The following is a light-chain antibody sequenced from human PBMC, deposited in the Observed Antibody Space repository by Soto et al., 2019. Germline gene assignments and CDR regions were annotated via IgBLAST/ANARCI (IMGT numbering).Light chain of an antibody. CDR3: QLYGISPH. V-gene: IGKV3-20*01. Sequence: EIVLTQSPVTLSVSPGERVTLSCRASQRLSSNLAWYQQRPGQAPRLLIYGASIRATGIPDRFSGSASGTDFTLTINRLEPEDFAVYYCQLYGISPHFGQGTRLEIK. CDR2: GAS. CDR1: QRLSSN. J-gene: IGKJ5*01.